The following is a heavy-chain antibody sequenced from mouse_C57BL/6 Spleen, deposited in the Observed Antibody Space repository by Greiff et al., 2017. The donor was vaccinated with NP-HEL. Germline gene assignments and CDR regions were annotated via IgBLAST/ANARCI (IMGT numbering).Heavy chain of an antibody. CDR1: GYTFTSYW. J-gene: IGHJ2*01. V-gene: IGHV1-50*01. D-gene: IGHD4-1*01. CDR2: IDPSDSYT. CDR3: AQTGGLDY. Sequence: QVQLQQPGAELVKPGASVKLSCKASGYTFTSYWMPWVKQRPGQGLEWIGEIDPSDSYTNYNQKFKGKATLTVDTSSSTAYMQLSSLTTEDSAIYYCAQTGGLDYWGQGTTLTVSS.